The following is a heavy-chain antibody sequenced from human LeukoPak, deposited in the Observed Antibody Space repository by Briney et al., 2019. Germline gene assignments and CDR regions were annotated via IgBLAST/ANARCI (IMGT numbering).Heavy chain of an antibody. CDR1: GFTFSSYE. Sequence: GGSLRLSCAASGFTFSSYEMNWVRQAPGKGLEWVSYISSSGSTIYYADSVKGRFTISRDNSKNTLYLQMNSLRAEHTAVYYCARSPTNYGSGSYPYWGQRTLVTVSS. CDR3: ARSPTNYGSGSYPY. V-gene: IGHV3-48*03. J-gene: IGHJ4*02. CDR2: ISSSGSTI. D-gene: IGHD3-10*01.